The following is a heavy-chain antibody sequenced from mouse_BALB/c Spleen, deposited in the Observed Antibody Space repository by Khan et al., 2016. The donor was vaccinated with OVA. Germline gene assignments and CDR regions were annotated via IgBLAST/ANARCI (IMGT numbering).Heavy chain of an antibody. CDR1: GYSITSDYA. CDR3: ARIQGGDFDY. D-gene: IGHD3-2*02. CDR2: ISYSGNT. V-gene: IGHV3-2*02. J-gene: IGHJ2*01. Sequence: EVKLEESGPGLVKPSQSLSLTCTVTGYSITSDYAWNWIRQFPGNKLEWMGYISYSGNTKYNPSLKSRIYITRDTSKNQFFLQLNFVTIEDTATYYCARIQGGDFDYWGQGTTLTVSS.